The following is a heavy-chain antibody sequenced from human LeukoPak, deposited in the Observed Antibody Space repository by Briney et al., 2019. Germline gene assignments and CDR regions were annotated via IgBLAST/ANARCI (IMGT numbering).Heavy chain of an antibody. D-gene: IGHD5-18*01. CDR1: GGSISNYY. CDR2: IYYSGST. V-gene: IGHV4-59*01. J-gene: IGHJ4*02. CDR3: ARVQIGYTYGLFDY. Sequence: PSETLSLTCTVSGGSISNYYWSWIRQPPGKGLEWIGYIYYSGSTNYNPSLKSRVTISVHTSKSQFSLKLSSVAAADTAVYYCARVQIGYTYGLFDYWGQGTLVTVSS.